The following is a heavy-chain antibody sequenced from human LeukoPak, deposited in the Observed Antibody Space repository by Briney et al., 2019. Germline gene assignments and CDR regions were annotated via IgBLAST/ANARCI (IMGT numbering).Heavy chain of an antibody. CDR1: DGSTSSGGYY. Sequence: SETLSLTCTVSDGSTSSGGYYWSWIRQHPGKGLEWIGYIYYSGSTYYNPSLKSRVTISVDTSKNRFSLKLSSVTAADTAVYYCARSTYYDSSGYPDYWGQGTLVTVSS. J-gene: IGHJ4*02. D-gene: IGHD3-22*01. CDR2: IYYSGST. V-gene: IGHV4-31*03. CDR3: ARSTYYDSSGYPDY.